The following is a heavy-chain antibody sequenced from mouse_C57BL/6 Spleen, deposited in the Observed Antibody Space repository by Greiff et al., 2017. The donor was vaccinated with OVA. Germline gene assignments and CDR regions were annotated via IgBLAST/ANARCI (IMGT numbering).Heavy chain of an antibody. CDR2: IYPGDGDT. D-gene: IGHD1-1*01. Sequence: VQLQESGGGLVQPGGSMKLSCVASGFTFSNYWMNWVRQSPEKGLEWIGQIYPGDGDTNYNGKFKGKATLTADKSSSTAYMQLSSLTSEDSAVYFCARAVDWYFDVWGTGTTVTVSS. V-gene: IGHV1-80*01. CDR1: GFTFSNYW. J-gene: IGHJ1*03. CDR3: ARAVDWYFDV.